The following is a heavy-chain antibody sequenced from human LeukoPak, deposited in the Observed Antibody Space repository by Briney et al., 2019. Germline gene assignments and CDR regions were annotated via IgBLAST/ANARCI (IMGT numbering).Heavy chain of an antibody. J-gene: IGHJ5*02. CDR1: GFTFRSYG. CDR2: IRYDGSNK. CDR3: AKEKGDYASDWFDP. V-gene: IGHV3-30*02. Sequence: GGSLRLSCAASGFTFRSYGMHWVRQAPGKGLEWVAFIRYDGSNKYYADSVKGRFTISGDNSKNTLYLQMNSLRAEDTAVYYCAKEKGDYASDWFDPWGQGTLVTVSS. D-gene: IGHD4-17*01.